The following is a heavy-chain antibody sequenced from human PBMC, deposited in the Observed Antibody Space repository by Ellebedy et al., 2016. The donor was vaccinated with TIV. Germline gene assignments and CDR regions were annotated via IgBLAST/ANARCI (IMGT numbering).Heavy chain of an antibody. CDR2: LYYTGST. Sequence: SETLSLTCAVSGGSLSDNYWTWIRQAPGKGLEWIGYLYYTGSTNYNPSLKSRVTISVNTTRNQFSLKLSSVTTADTAVYYCVSSASMDAFDLWGQGTMVTVSS. J-gene: IGHJ3*01. CDR3: VSSASMDAFDL. D-gene: IGHD3-16*01. CDR1: GGSLSDNY. V-gene: IGHV4-59*01.